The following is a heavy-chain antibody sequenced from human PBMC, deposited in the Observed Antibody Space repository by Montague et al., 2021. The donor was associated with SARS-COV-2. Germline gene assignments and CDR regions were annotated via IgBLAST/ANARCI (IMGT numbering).Heavy chain of an antibody. CDR3: ARLKRYFDSSGSPSAFDF. V-gene: IGHV4-34*01. CDR1: GGSFSGYY. CDR2: IDHSRNT. Sequence: SETLSLTCAVYGGSFSGYYWSWIRQVPGKGLEWIGEIDHSRNTDHNPSLKSRVTISVDTSKDHFTLKLSSVTAAETAVYYCARLKRYFDSSGSPSAFDFWGQGTKVTVSS. J-gene: IGHJ3*01. D-gene: IGHD3-22*01.